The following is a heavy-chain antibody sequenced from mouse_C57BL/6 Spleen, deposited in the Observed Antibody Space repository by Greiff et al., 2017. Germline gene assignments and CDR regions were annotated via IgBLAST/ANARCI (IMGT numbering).Heavy chain of an antibody. Sequence: VQLQQPGAELVKPGASVKLSCKASGYTFTSYWMHWVKQRPGRGLEWIGRIDPNSGGTKYNEKFKSKATLTVDKPSSTAYMQRSSLTSEDSAVYYCARGRGDYDSYAMDYWGQGTSVTVSS. D-gene: IGHD2-4*01. V-gene: IGHV1-72*01. CDR1: GYTFTSYW. CDR2: IDPNSGGT. CDR3: ARGRGDYDSYAMDY. J-gene: IGHJ4*01.